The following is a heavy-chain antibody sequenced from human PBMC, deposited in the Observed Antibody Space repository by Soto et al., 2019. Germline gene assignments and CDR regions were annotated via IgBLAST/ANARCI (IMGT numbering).Heavy chain of an antibody. D-gene: IGHD3-16*01. Sequence: EEQPLESGGGLVQPGGSLRLSCAASGFNFSPYWMSWVRQAPGKGLEWVANIKEDGSEKYYVDSVKGRFTISRDNAKNSLYLQMSSLRAEDTAVYFCARLGVCSPITCKYSFDSWGRGALLTVPS. CDR1: GFNFSPYW. CDR2: IKEDGSEK. J-gene: IGHJ5*01. V-gene: IGHV3-7*01. CDR3: ARLGVCSPITCKYSFDS.